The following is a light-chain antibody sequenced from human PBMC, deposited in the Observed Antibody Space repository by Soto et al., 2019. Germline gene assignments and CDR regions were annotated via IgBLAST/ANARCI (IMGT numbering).Light chain of an antibody. V-gene: IGLV2-14*01. Sequence: QSLLTQPASVSGSPGQSITISCTGTSSDVGGYNSVSWYRQDPGKAPKLMIYDVTNRPSGVSNRFSGSKSGNTASLTISGLQAEDEADYYCSSFTSSITYVFGNGTKVTVL. CDR2: DVT. J-gene: IGLJ1*01. CDR3: SSFTSSITYV. CDR1: SSDVGGYNS.